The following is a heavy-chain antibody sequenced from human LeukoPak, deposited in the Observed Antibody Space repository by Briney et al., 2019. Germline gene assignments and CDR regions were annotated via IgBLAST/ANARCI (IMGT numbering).Heavy chain of an antibody. J-gene: IGHJ4*02. CDR2: ISAYNGNT. D-gene: IGHD3-10*01. CDR3: AIANMVRGAPDNDY. V-gene: IGHV1-18*01. Sequence: ASVKVSCKASGYTFTSYGISWVRQAPGQGLEWMGWISAYNGNTNYAQKLQGRVTMTTDTSTSTAYMELRSLRSDDTAVYYCAIANMVRGAPDNDYWGQGTLVTVSS. CDR1: GYTFTSYG.